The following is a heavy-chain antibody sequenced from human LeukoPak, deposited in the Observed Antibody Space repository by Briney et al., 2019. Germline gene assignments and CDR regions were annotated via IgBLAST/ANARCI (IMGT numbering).Heavy chain of an antibody. D-gene: IGHD3-22*01. CDR2: INTISGDT. CDR1: GYTLSDYY. J-gene: IGHJ5*01. Sequence: GASVKVSCKASGYTLSDYYLHWVRQAPGQGLEWMGWINTISGDTNSAQKFQGRVTMTRDTSINTAYMELTRLRPDDTALYYCARGGIRRNYHDRSRFDPWGQGTLVTVSS. V-gene: IGHV1-2*02. CDR3: ARGGIRRNYHDRSRFDP.